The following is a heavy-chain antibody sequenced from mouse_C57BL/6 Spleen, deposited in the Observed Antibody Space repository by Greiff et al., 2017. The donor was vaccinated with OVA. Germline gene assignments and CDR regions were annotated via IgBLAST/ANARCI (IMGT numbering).Heavy chain of an antibody. D-gene: IGHD1-1*01. CDR3: ARREYYGSSGFDY. V-gene: IGHV5-9*01. J-gene: IGHJ2*01. Sequence: EVQGVESGGGLVKPGGSLKLSCAASGFTFSSYTMSWIRQTPEKRLEWVATISGGGGNTYYPDSVKGRFTISRDNAKNTLYLQMSSLRSEDTALYYCARREYYGSSGFDYWGQGTTLTVSS. CDR1: GFTFSSYT. CDR2: ISGGGGNT.